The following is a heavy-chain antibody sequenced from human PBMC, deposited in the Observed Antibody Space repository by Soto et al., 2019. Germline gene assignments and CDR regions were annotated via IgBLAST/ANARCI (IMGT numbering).Heavy chain of an antibody. D-gene: IGHD3-22*01. V-gene: IGHV1-69*13. Sequence: GASVKVSCKASGGTFSSYAISWVRQAPGQGLEWMGGIIPIFGTANYAQKFQGRVTITADESTSTAYMELSSLRSEDTAVYYCATPFREYDSRGSPRDGMDVWGQGTTVTVSS. CDR1: GGTFSSYA. CDR3: ATPFREYDSRGSPRDGMDV. J-gene: IGHJ6*02. CDR2: IIPIFGTA.